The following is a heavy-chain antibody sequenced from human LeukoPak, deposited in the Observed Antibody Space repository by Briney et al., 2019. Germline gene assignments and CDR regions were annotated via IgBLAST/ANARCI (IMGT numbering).Heavy chain of an antibody. CDR2: ISYDGSNK. D-gene: IGHD3-22*01. CDR1: GFTFSSYA. V-gene: IGHV3-30-3*01. CDR3: ARDNTYYYDSSGYYPGY. J-gene: IGHJ4*02. Sequence: GGSLRLSYAASGFTFSSYAMHWVRQAPGKGLEWVAVISYDGSNKYYADSVKGRFTISRDNSKNTLYLQVNSLRAEDTAVYYCARDNTYYYDSSGYYPGYWGQGTLVTVSS.